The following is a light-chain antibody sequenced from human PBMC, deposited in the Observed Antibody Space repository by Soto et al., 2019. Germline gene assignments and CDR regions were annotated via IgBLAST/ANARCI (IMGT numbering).Light chain of an antibody. J-gene: IGKJ1*01. Sequence: EIVLTQSPGTLSLSPGERATLSCRASQSVSSNYLAWYQQKPGQAPRLLIYGASSRATGIPDRFSGSGSGTDFTVTISRLEPEDVAVYYCQQYGSSRTFGQGTKVEIK. CDR2: GAS. CDR3: QQYGSSRT. V-gene: IGKV3-20*01. CDR1: QSVSSNY.